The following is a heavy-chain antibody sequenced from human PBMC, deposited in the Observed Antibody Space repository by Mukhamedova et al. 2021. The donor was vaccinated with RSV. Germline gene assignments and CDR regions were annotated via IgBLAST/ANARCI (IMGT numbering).Heavy chain of an antibody. D-gene: IGHD3-10*01. J-gene: IGHJ3*02. CDR3: VKGLWFGEPQAFDI. Sequence: QAPGKGLEYVSAISSNGGSTYYADSVKGRFTISRDNSKNTLYLQMSSLRAEDTAVYYCVKGLWFGEPQAFDIWGQG. CDR2: ISSNGGST. V-gene: IGHV3-64D*06.